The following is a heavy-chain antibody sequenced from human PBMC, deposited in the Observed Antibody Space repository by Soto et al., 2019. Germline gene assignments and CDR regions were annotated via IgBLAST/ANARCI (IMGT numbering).Heavy chain of an antibody. Sequence: EVQLVESGGGLVKPGGSLRLSCAASGFTFSSYSMNWVRQAPGKGLEWVSSISSSGSSIYYADSVKGRFTISIDNAKNSLYLQMNSLRAEDTAVYYCARSPSSYYFDYWGQGTLVTVSS. CDR1: GFTFSSYS. CDR3: ARSPSSYYFDY. CDR2: ISSSGSSI. D-gene: IGHD6-6*01. J-gene: IGHJ4*02. V-gene: IGHV3-21*01.